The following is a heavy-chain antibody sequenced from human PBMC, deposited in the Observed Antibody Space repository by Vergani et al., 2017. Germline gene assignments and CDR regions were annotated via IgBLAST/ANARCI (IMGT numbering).Heavy chain of an antibody. CDR1: GYSISSGYY. V-gene: IGHV4-38-2*01. CDR2: IYHSGST. J-gene: IGHJ6*02. D-gene: IGHD2-2*01. Sequence: QVQLQESGPGLVKPSETLSLTCAVSGYSISSGYYWGWIRQPPAKGLEWIGSIYHSGSTYYNPSLKSRVTISVDTSKNQFSLKLSSMTAADTAVYYCSRKVGWSSTSCYRPLYCYYGMDVWGQGTTVTVSS. CDR3: SRKVGWSSTSCYRPLYCYYGMDV.